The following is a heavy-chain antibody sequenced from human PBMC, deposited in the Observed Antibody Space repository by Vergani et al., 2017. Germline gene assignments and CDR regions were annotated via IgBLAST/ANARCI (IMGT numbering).Heavy chain of an antibody. V-gene: IGHV3-7*04. CDR2: MKQDGSEK. J-gene: IGHJ4*02. CDR1: GFTFSSYW. Sequence: EVQLVESGGGLVQPGGSLRLSCAASGFTFSSYWMSWVRQAPGKGLEWVANMKQDGSEKYYVDSVKGRFTISRDNAKNSLYLQMNSLRAEDTAVYYCARAKRITMIVVVITTHYYFDYWGQGTLVTVSS. CDR3: ARAKRITMIVVVITTHYYFDY. D-gene: IGHD3-22*01.